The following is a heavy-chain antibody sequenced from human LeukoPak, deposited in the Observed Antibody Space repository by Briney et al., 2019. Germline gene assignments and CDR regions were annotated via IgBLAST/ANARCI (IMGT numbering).Heavy chain of an antibody. J-gene: IGHJ4*02. Sequence: GASVKVSCKASGGTFSSYAISWVRQAPGQGLEWMGGIIPIFGTANYAQKFQGRVTITADESTSTAYMELSSLRSEDTAVYYCAKVKESSSWPYYFDYWGQGTLVTVSS. CDR1: GGTFSSYA. CDR3: AKVKESSSWPYYFDY. CDR2: IIPIFGTA. V-gene: IGHV1-69*13. D-gene: IGHD6-13*01.